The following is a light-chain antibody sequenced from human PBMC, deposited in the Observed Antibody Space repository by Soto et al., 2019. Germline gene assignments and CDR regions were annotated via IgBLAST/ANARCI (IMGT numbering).Light chain of an antibody. CDR2: DVN. CDR1: SSDVGGYNY. Sequence: QSALTQPRSVSGSPGQSVTISCTGTSSDVGGYNYVSWYQQHPGKAPKLMIYDVNKRPSGVPDRFSGSKSGNTASLPISGLQAEDEADYYCCSYAGTYSYVFGTGTQVTVL. V-gene: IGLV2-11*01. J-gene: IGLJ1*01. CDR3: CSYAGTYSYV.